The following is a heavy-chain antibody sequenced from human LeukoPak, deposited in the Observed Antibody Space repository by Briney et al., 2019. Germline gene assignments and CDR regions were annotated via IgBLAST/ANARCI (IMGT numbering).Heavy chain of an antibody. J-gene: IGHJ4*02. D-gene: IGHD6-6*01. CDR1: GYSFTSYW. CDR3: ARQPRGSEYSSSFDY. Sequence: GESLKISCKGSGYSFTSYWVGWVRQMPGKGLEWMGIIYPGDSDTRYSPSFQGQVTISADKSISTAYLQWSSLKASDTAMYYCARQPRGSEYSSSFDYWGQGTLVTVSS. V-gene: IGHV5-51*01. CDR2: IYPGDSDT.